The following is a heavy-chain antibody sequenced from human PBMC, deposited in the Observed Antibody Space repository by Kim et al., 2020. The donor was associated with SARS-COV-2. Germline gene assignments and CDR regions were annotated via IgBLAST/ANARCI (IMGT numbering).Heavy chain of an antibody. CDR2: IDPSDSYT. V-gene: IGHV5-10-1*01. CDR3: ARHSWETYYYYGMDV. Sequence: GESLKISCKGSGYSFTSYWISWVRQMPGKGLEWMGRIDPSDSYTNYSPSFQGHVTISADKSISTAYLQWSSLKASDTAMYYCARHSWETYYYYGMDVWGQGTTVTVSS. CDR1: GYSFTSYW. D-gene: IGHD6-13*01. J-gene: IGHJ6*02.